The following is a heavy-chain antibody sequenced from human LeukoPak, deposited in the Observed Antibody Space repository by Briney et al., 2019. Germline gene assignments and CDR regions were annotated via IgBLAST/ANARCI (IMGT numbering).Heavy chain of an antibody. J-gene: IGHJ4*02. D-gene: IGHD3-22*01. Sequence: ASVKVSCKASGYTFTSYGISWVRQAPGQGLEWMGGIIPIFGTANYAQKFQGRVTITRNTSISTAYMELSSLRSEDTAVYYCAREDFYDSGSNDYWGQGTLVTVSS. CDR3: AREDFYDSGSNDY. CDR2: IIPIFGTA. V-gene: IGHV1-69*05. CDR1: GYTFTSYG.